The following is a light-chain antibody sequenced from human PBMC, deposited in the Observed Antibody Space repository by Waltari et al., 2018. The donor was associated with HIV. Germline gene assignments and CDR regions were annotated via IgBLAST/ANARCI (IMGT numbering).Light chain of an antibody. CDR1: PHDIARYEY. CDR2: NVN. CDR3: GAYTGSGNLGL. Sequence: QSALTQPASASGSPGQSITISCPGTPHDIARYEYVSWYQQHPGKAPKRIIYNVNRRPTGVSDRFSGSKSGNTASLTISGLQPEDEADYYCGAYTGSGNLGLFGGGTKLTVL. V-gene: IGLV2-14*03. J-gene: IGLJ2*01.